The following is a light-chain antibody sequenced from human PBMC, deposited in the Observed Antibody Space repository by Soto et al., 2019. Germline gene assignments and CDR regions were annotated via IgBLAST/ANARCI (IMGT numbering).Light chain of an antibody. J-gene: IGKJ4*01. CDR1: QGTSTY. CDR2: TAS. CDR3: QQRNTNPPN. V-gene: IGKV1-9*01. Sequence: EIRLTQSASFLYASVGDGVTIXCRASQGTSTYLAWYQQRPGKAPKRLIHTASTLQRGVPSRFSCSGSGTEFTLTISSLQPEDFATYYCQQRNTNPPNFGGGTKVDIK.